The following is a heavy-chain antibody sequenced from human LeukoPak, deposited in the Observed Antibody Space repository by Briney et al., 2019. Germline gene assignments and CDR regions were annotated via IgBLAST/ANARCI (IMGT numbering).Heavy chain of an antibody. V-gene: IGHV4-59*01. D-gene: IGHD7-27*01. Sequence: SETLSLTCAVSGASMTSYYWTWIRQPPGKGLEWVGYMYFGERTNYNPSLKSRATVSIDTSKKQFSLNLKSVTAADTAVYYCARIPGDRPDDWGQGTLVTVS. J-gene: IGHJ4*02. CDR1: GASMTSYY. CDR3: ARIPGDRPDD. CDR2: MYFGERT.